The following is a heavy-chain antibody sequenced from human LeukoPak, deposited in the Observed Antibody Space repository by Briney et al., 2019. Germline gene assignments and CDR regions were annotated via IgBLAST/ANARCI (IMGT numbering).Heavy chain of an antibody. CDR1: GYTFTSYD. Sequence: GASVKVSCKASGYTFTSYDINWVRQATGQGLEWMGWMNPNSGNTGYAQKFQGRVTMTRNTSISTAYMELSSLRSEDTAVYYCARGSIHIAALDYWGQGTLVTVSS. J-gene: IGHJ4*02. CDR2: MNPNSGNT. D-gene: IGHD6-6*01. V-gene: IGHV1-8*01. CDR3: ARGSIHIAALDY.